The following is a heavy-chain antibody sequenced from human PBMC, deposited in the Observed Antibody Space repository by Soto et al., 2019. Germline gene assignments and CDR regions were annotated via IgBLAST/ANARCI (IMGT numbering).Heavy chain of an antibody. CDR2: IYSGGST. D-gene: IGHD2-8*01. V-gene: IGHV3-53*01. CDR3: ARRVSDYYYSMDV. Sequence: GGSLRLSCAASGFTVSSNYMSWVRQAPGKGLEWVSVIYSGGSTYYADSVKGRFTISRDNSKNTLYLQMNSLRAEDTAVYYCARRVSDYYYSMDVWCQETTVTVFS. J-gene: IGHJ6*02. CDR1: GFTVSSNY.